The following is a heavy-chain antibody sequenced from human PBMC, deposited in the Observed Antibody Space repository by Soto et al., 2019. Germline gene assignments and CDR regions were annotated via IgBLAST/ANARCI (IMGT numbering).Heavy chain of an antibody. CDR3: AKEVPFQVALDY. V-gene: IGHV3-30*18. CDR1: GFTFSSYG. CDR2: ISYDGSNK. J-gene: IGHJ4*02. Sequence: GGSLRLSCAASGFTFSSYGMHWVRQAPGKGLEWVAVISYDGSNKYYAGSVKGRFTISRDNSKNTLYLQMNSLRAEDTAVYYCAKEVPFQVALDYWGQGTLVTVSS. D-gene: IGHD5-12*01.